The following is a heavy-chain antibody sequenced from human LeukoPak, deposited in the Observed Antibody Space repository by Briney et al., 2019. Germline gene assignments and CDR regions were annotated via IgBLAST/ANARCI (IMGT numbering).Heavy chain of an antibody. J-gene: IGHJ4*02. D-gene: IGHD2-15*01. Sequence: GGSLRLSCAASGFTFSDYYMSWIRQAPGKGLEWVSYISSSGSTIYYADSVKGRFTISRDNAKNSLYLQMNSLRAEDTAVYYCARDFGYCSGGSCYNPLLFDYWGQGTLVTVSS. V-gene: IGHV3-11*01. CDR3: ARDFGYCSGGSCYNPLLFDY. CDR1: GFTFSDYY. CDR2: ISSSGSTI.